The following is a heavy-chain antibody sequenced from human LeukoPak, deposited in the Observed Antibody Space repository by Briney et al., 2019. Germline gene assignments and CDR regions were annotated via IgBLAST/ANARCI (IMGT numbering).Heavy chain of an antibody. J-gene: IGHJ6*03. CDR2: INPNSGGT. D-gene: IGHD4-17*01. CDR1: GYTFTGYY. Sequence: GASVKVSCKASGYTFTGYYMHWVRQAPGQGLEWMGWINPNSGGTNYAQKFQGRVTMTRDTSISTAYMELSRLRSDDTAVYYCARSDYVALAGYYYYMDVWGKGTTVTVSS. V-gene: IGHV1-2*02. CDR3: ARSDYVALAGYYYYMDV.